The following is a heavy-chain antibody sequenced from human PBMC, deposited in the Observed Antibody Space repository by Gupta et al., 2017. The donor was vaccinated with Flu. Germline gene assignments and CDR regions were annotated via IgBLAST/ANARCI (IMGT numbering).Heavy chain of an antibody. Sequence: LHLQESGPGLVKPSETLSLTCDVSDGSSGARRSFWSWIRQPPGKGLEWIGNIHYSGTTSYNPALKSRLTISEDMSKNKFSLTLTSVTAADTAVYFCARSFTGDYFDSWGQGTLVSVSS. D-gene: IGHD7-27*01. CDR1: DGSSGARRSF. CDR2: IHYSGTT. J-gene: IGHJ4*02. CDR3: ARSFTGDYFDS. V-gene: IGHV4-39*01.